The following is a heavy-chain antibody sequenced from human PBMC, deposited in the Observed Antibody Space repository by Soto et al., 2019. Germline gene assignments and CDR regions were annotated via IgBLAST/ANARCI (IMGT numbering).Heavy chain of an antibody. Sequence: GGSLRLSCAASGFTFSSYSMNWVRQAPGKGLEWVSSISSSSSYIYYADSVKGRFTISRDNAKNSLYLQMNSLRAEDTAVYYCARDLFTGSSSGWFDAFDIWGQGTMVTVSS. CDR1: GFTFSSYS. V-gene: IGHV3-21*01. CDR2: ISSSSSYI. CDR3: ARDLFTGSSSGWFDAFDI. D-gene: IGHD6-19*01. J-gene: IGHJ3*02.